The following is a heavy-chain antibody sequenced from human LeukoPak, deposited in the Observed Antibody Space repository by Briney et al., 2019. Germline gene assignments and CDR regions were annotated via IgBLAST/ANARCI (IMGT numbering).Heavy chain of an antibody. CDR3: ARDLVAGSPDYFDY. Sequence: PGGSLRLSCAASGFTFSSYGMYWVRQAPGKGLEWVAVISYHGSNKYYADSVKGRFTISRDTSKNTLYLQMNSLRAEDTAVYYCARDLVAGSPDYFDYWGQGTLVTVSS. V-gene: IGHV3-30*03. D-gene: IGHD6-19*01. J-gene: IGHJ4*02. CDR2: ISYHGSNK. CDR1: GFTFSSYG.